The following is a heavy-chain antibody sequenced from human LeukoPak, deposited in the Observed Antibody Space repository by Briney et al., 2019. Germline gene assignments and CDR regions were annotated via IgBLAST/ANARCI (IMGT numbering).Heavy chain of an antibody. CDR1: GFTFSSYG. J-gene: IGHJ3*02. V-gene: IGHV3-33*01. D-gene: IGHD3-22*01. CDR2: IWYDGSNK. CDR3: ARSGRTYYYDSSGYSDAFDI. Sequence: GGSLRLSCAASGFTFSSYGMHWVRQAPGKGLEWVAVIWYDGSNKYYADSVKGRFTISRDNSKNTLYLQMNSLRAEGRAVYYWARSGRTYYYDSSGYSDAFDIWGQGTMVTVSS.